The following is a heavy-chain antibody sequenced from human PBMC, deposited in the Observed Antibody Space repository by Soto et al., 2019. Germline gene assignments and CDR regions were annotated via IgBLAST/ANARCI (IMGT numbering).Heavy chain of an antibody. Sequence: PGGSLRLSCAASGFTFISCSMNWVLQAPWKGLEWVSYIDSTGTVYYADSVKGRFTISRDNANSSLYLQMSSLRAEDTAVYYCARGMPDVTAFDYWGEGTLVTVSS. J-gene: IGHJ4*02. CDR2: IDSTGTV. D-gene: IGHD2-21*02. V-gene: IGHV3-48*01. CDR1: GFTFISCS. CDR3: ARGMPDVTAFDY.